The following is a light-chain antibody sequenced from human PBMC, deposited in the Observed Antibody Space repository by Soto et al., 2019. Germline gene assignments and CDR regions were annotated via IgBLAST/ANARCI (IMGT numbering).Light chain of an antibody. V-gene: IGKV3-15*01. Sequence: EFVITLSPSTLPVSQGERATLSCRASQSVSINLAWYQQKPGQAPRRLIYGASTRATGSPARFSGSGSGTEFTLTISSRLSEDYAVYYYQQYYQRSSYTFGQGTKVDIK. J-gene: IGKJ1*01. CDR3: QQYYQRSSYT. CDR1: QSVSIN. CDR2: GAS.